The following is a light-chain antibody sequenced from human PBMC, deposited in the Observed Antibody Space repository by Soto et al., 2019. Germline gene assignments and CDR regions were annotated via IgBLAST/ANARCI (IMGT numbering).Light chain of an antibody. CDR2: GAS. Sequence: EIVLTQSPGTLYWSPGERATLSCRASQSVSSSYLAWYQQKPGQAPRLLIYGASSRATGIPDRFSGSGSGTDFTLTISRLEPEDFAVYYCQQYGSSPQYTFGQGTKLEIK. J-gene: IGKJ2*01. V-gene: IGKV3-20*01. CDR1: QSVSSSY. CDR3: QQYGSSPQYT.